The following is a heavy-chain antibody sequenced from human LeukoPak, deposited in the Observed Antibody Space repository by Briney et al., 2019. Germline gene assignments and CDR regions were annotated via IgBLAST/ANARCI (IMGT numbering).Heavy chain of an antibody. V-gene: IGHV1-46*01. J-gene: IGHJ4*02. CDR3: ARVYDYVWGSYRRYYFDY. CDR1: GYTFTSYY. D-gene: IGHD3-16*02. Sequence: GASVKVSCKASGYTFTSYYMHWVRQAPGQGLEWMGIINPSGGSTSYAQKFQGRVTMTRDTSTSTVYMELSSLRSEDTAVYYCARVYDYVWGSYRRYYFDYWGQGTLVTVSS. CDR2: INPSGGST.